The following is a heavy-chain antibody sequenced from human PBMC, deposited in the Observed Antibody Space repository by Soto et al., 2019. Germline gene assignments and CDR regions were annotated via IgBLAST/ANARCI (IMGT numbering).Heavy chain of an antibody. CDR1: GYTFTGYY. D-gene: IGHD3-22*01. Sequence: VKVSCKASGYTFTGYYMHWVRQAPGQGLERMGWINPNSGGTNYAQKFQGWVTMTRDTSISTAYMELSRLRSDDTAVYYCAXEXXYDSSGYYNWFDPWGQGTLVTVSS. V-gene: IGHV1-2*04. CDR2: INPNSGGT. J-gene: IGHJ5*02. CDR3: AXEXXYDSSGYYNWFDP.